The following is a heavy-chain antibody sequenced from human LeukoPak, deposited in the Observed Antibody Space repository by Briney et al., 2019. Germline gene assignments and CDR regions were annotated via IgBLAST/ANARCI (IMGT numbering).Heavy chain of an antibody. J-gene: IGHJ5*02. V-gene: IGHV3-48*03. CDR2: ISSSGGTI. CDR3: ARDLRLGYCSGNSCYSS. CDR1: GFTFSSYE. D-gene: IGHD2-15*01. Sequence: GGSLRLSCAASGFTFSSYEMNWVRQAPGKGLEWVSYISSSGGTIYHADSVKGRFSISRDNAKNSLYLQVNSLRAEDTAVYYCARDLRLGYCSGNSCYSSWGQGTLVTVSS.